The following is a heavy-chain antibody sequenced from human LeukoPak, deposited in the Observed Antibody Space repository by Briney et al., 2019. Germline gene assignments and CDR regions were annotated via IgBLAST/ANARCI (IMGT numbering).Heavy chain of an antibody. Sequence: GGSLRLSCAASGFTFSNAWMSWVRQAPGKGLEWVGRIKSKTDGGTTDYAAPVKGRFTISRDDSKNTLYLQMNSLKTEDTAVYYCTTERGSYYYHYGMDVWGQGTTVTVSS. D-gene: IGHD1-26*01. CDR2: IKSKTDGGTT. V-gene: IGHV3-15*01. J-gene: IGHJ6*02. CDR1: GFTFSNAW. CDR3: TTERGSYYYHYGMDV.